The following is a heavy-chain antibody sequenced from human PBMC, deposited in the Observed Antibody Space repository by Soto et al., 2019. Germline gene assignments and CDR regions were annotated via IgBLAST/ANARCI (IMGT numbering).Heavy chain of an antibody. V-gene: IGHV3-30*09. Sequence: QVQLVESGGGVVQPGRSLRLSCAASGFTFSSFAMHWVRQAPGKGLEWMAVITSDVVNYYYAESVRGRLAISRDNSKNTLYLQMNSLRNEDTAVYYCPRGGAWTPEGLGYWGQGTLVTVSS. CDR1: GFTFSSFA. D-gene: IGHD2-15*01. J-gene: IGHJ4*02. CDR2: ITSDVVNY. CDR3: PRGGAWTPEGLGY.